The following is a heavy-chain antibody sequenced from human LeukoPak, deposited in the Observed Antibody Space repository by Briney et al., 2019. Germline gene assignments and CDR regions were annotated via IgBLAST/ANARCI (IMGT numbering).Heavy chain of an antibody. J-gene: IGHJ4*02. CDR2: IYYSGST. V-gene: IGHV4-31*03. D-gene: IGHD3-10*01. Sequence: SETLSLTCTVSGGSISSGGYYWSWIRQHPGKGLEWIGYIYYSGSTYYNPSLKSRVTLSVDASKNQFSLKLSSVTAADTAVYYCARERNRGYYLDYWGQGTLVTVSS. CDR1: GGSISSGGYY. CDR3: ARERNRGYYLDY.